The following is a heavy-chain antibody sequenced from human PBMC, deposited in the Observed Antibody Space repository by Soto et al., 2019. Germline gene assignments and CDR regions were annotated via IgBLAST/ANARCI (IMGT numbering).Heavy chain of an antibody. CDR3: TRETVAGITGLDY. V-gene: IGHV3-23*01. D-gene: IGHD1-20*01. Sequence: PGGSLRLSCAASGFNVGAFAVNWVRQAPGKGLEWVSGISVSDAFIYYADSVRGRFSISRDASENILYPQMNSLRVDDTALYYCTRETVAGITGLDYWGPGTLV. CDR1: GFNVGAFA. CDR2: ISVSDAFI. J-gene: IGHJ4*02.